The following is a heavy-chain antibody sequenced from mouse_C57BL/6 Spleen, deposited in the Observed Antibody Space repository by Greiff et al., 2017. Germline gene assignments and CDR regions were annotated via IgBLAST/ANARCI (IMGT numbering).Heavy chain of an antibody. D-gene: IGHD1-1*01. Sequence: QVQLKQPGAELVKPGASVKMSCKASGYTFTSYWITWVKQRPGQGLEWIGDIYPGSGSTNYNEKFKSKATLTVDTSSSTAYMQLSSLTSEDSAVYYCASPTYYYGSRGWYFDVWGTGTTVTVSS. J-gene: IGHJ1*03. CDR3: ASPTYYYGSRGWYFDV. V-gene: IGHV1-55*01. CDR1: GYTFTSYW. CDR2: IYPGSGST.